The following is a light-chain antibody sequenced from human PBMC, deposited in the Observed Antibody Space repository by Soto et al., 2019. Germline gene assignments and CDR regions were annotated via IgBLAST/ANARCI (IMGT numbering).Light chain of an antibody. J-gene: IGKJ1*01. V-gene: IGKV3-20*01. CDR1: LSVTSSY. CDR2: GAS. Sequence: EIVLTQSPGTLSVSPGERDTLSCRASLSVTSSYLAWYQQKPGQAPRLLIYGASSRATGIPDRFSGSGSGTDFTLTISRLEPEDFAVYYCQQYGGSPGTFGQGTKVDIK. CDR3: QQYGGSPGT.